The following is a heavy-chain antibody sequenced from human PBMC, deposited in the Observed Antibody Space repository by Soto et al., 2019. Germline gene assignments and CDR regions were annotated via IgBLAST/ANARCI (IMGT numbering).Heavy chain of an antibody. CDR3: ARESAASSPWFDP. D-gene: IGHD6-13*01. CDR2: VYSSGTT. V-gene: IGHV3-66*01. Sequence: PGGSLRLSCAASGVTVCMYYMNGVRKAPGKGLEWVSIVYSSGTTYYADSVKGRFIISRDKSKNTVYLQMNSLRAEDTAVYYCARESAASSPWFDPWGQETLVTVSS. CDR1: GVTVCMYY. J-gene: IGHJ5*02.